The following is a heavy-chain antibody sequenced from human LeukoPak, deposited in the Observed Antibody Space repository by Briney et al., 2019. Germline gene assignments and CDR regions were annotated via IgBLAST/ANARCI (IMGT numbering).Heavy chain of an antibody. CDR1: AFTFSSYW. D-gene: IGHD3-22*01. J-gene: IGHJ4*02. Sequence: PGGSLRLSCAASAFTFSSYWMSWVRQAPGKGLEWVANIKEDGSEQYYVDSLKGRFTILRDNAKNSLYLQMNSLRAEGTAVYYCVRDSYSRDLDYWGQGTLVTVSS. CDR3: VRDSYSRDLDY. V-gene: IGHV3-7*01. CDR2: IKEDGSEQ.